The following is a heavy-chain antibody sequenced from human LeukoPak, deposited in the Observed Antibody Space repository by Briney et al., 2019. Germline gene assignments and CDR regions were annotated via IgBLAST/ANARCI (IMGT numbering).Heavy chain of an antibody. Sequence: GASVKVSCKASGYTFTGYYMHWVRQAPGQGLEWMGWINPNSGGTNYAQKFQGRVTMTEDTSTDTAYMELSSLRSEDTAVYYCATWYGGRFDIWGQGTMVTVSS. CDR2: INPNSGGT. D-gene: IGHD4-23*01. CDR1: GYTFTGYY. CDR3: ATWYGGRFDI. J-gene: IGHJ3*02. V-gene: IGHV1-2*02.